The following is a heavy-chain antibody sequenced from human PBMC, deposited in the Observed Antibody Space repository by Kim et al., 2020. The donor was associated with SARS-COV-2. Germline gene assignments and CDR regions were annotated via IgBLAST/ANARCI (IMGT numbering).Heavy chain of an antibody. Sequence: PSFQGQVTISADKSISTAYLQWSSLKASDTAMYYCARRGWGQVEGDAFDIWGQGTMVTVSS. V-gene: IGHV5-51*01. D-gene: IGHD6-19*01. CDR3: ARRGWGQVEGDAFDI. J-gene: IGHJ3*02.